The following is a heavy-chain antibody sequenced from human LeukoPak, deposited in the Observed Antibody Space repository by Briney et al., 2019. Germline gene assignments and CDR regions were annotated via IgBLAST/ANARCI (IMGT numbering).Heavy chain of an antibody. CDR1: GGSISSYY. CDR2: IYYSGTT. Sequence: SETLSLTCTVSGGSISSYYWSWIRQPPGKGLEWIGYIYYSGTTNYNPSLKSRVTMSVDTSKNQFSLKLSSVTAADTAVYYCARDHRPTTGWFDPWGQGTLVTVSS. D-gene: IGHD1-26*01. J-gene: IGHJ5*02. CDR3: ARDHRPTTGWFDP. V-gene: IGHV4-59*12.